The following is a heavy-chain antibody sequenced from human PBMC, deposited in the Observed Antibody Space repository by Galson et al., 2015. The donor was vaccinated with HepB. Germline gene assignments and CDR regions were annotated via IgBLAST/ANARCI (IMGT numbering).Heavy chain of an antibody. D-gene: IGHD1-1*01. CDR1: GFTFTSSA. V-gene: IGHV1-58*01. CDR3: AARLDNYYYYGMDV. Sequence: SVKVSCKASGFTFTSSAVQWVRQARGQRLEWIGWIVVGSGNTNYAQKFQERVTITRDMSTSTAYMELSSLRSEDTAVYYCAARLDNYYYYGMDVWGQGTTVTVSS. J-gene: IGHJ6*02. CDR2: IVVGSGNT.